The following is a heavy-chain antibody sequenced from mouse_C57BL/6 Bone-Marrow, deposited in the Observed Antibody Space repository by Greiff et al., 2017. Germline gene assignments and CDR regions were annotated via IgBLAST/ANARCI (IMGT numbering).Heavy chain of an antibody. D-gene: IGHD4-1*01. CDR1: GFTFSDYG. V-gene: IGHV5-15*04. CDR3: ARRTGSYWYFDV. Sequence: EVMLVESGGGLVQPGGSLKLSCAASGFTFSDYGMAWVRQAPRKGPEWVAFISNLAYSIYYADTVTGRFTISRENAKNSLYLEMSSLRSEDTAMYYCARRTGSYWYFDVWGTGTTVTVSS. CDR2: ISNLAYSI. J-gene: IGHJ1*03.